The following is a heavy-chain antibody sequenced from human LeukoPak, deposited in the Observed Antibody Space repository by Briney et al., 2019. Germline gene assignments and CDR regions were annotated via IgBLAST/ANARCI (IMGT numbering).Heavy chain of an antibody. Sequence: GGSLRLSCAASGFTFSSYGMHWVRQAPGKGLECVAVISYDGSNKYYADSVKGRFTISRDNSKNTLYLQMNSLRAEDTAVYYCAKDRGSRTTRSYYFDYWGQGTLVTVSS. CDR1: GFTFSSYG. D-gene: IGHD2-2*01. J-gene: IGHJ4*02. CDR3: AKDRGSRTTRSYYFDY. CDR2: ISYDGSNK. V-gene: IGHV3-30*18.